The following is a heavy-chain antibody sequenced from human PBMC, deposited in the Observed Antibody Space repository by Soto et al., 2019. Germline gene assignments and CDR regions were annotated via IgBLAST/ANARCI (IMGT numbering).Heavy chain of an antibody. CDR2: IYYSGST. Sequence: SETLSLTCTVSGGSIISYYWSWIRQPPGKGLEWIGYIYYSGSTNYNPSLKSRVTISVDTSKNQFSLKLSSVTAADTAVYYCATLPPRIVVVVTPIPTWGQGTLVTVS. CDR1: GGSIISYY. V-gene: IGHV4-59*01. D-gene: IGHD2-8*02. CDR3: ATLPPRIVVVVTPIPT. J-gene: IGHJ5*02.